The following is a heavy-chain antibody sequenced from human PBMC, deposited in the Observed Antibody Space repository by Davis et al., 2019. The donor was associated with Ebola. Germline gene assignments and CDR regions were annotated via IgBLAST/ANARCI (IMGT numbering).Heavy chain of an antibody. CDR3: ARGHTYGSMVYGVDV. Sequence: SETLSLTCTVSGGSISSSSYYWGWIRQPPGKGLEWIGSIYYSGNTYHNPSLKSRVSIYVDTSKNQFSLKMRSVTAADTAVYYCARGHTYGSMVYGVDVWGQGTTVSVSS. CDR1: GGSISSSSYY. J-gene: IGHJ6*02. CDR2: IYYSGNT. V-gene: IGHV4-39*01. D-gene: IGHD5-18*01.